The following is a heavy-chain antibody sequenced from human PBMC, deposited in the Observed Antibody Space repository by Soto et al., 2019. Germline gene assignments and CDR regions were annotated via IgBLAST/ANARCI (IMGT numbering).Heavy chain of an antibody. Sequence: ASVKVSCKASGYSFTGYYLHWVRQAPGQGLEWMGWINAGNGNTKYSQKFQGRVTITRDTSASTAYMELSSLRSEDTAVYYCARAVLYYYDSSGSSPSFFDYWGQGTLVTVSS. D-gene: IGHD3-22*01. V-gene: IGHV1-3*01. J-gene: IGHJ4*02. CDR1: GYSFTGYY. CDR3: ARAVLYYYDSSGSSPSFFDY. CDR2: INAGNGNT.